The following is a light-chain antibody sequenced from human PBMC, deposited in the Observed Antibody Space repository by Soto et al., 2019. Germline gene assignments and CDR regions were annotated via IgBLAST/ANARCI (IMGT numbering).Light chain of an antibody. J-gene: IGLJ2*01. CDR2: DVS. Sequence: QSVLTQPASVSGSPGQSNTISCTGTSSDVGGYNYVSWYQQHPGKAPKLMIYDVSNRPSGVSNRFSGSKSDNTASLTISWLQAEDEADYYCSSYTSSSTQVFGGGTKLTVL. CDR3: SSYTSSSTQV. CDR1: SSDVGGYNY. V-gene: IGLV2-14*01.